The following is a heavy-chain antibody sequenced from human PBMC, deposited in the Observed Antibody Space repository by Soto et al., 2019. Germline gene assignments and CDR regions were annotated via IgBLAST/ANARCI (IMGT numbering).Heavy chain of an antibody. CDR1: GGSISSAAYC. CDR2: IYVGGTT. V-gene: IGHV4-30-4*01. D-gene: IGHD7-27*01. J-gene: IGHJ4*02. Sequence: PSETLSLTCTVSGGSISSAAYCWSWIRQSPDKGLEWIGHIYVGGTTYSSPSLKGRVTISADTSETQFSLKLSSVSAADTAVYYCARGPSGDKIDYWGQGIQVTVSS. CDR3: ARGPSGDKIDY.